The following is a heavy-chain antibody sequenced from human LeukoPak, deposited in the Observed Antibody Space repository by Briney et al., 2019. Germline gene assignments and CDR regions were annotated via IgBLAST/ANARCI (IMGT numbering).Heavy chain of an antibody. CDR1: GYPFNNNG. J-gene: IGHJ4*02. D-gene: IGHD4-17*01. V-gene: IGHV1-18*01. Sequence: GASVKVSCKAFGYPFNNNGISWVRQAPGQGLEWMGWISDYNGNRNYAQKLKGRVTMTTDTSTSTAYMELRSLGSDDTAVYYCASLEDGDNFDYWGQGTLVTVSS. CDR2: ISDYNGNR. CDR3: ASLEDGDNFDY.